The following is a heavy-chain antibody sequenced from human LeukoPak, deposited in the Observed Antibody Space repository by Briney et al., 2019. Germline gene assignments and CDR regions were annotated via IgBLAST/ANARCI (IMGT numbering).Heavy chain of an antibody. CDR1: GGSISSYY. CDR2: IYYSGST. CDR3: ARDTQDYGMDV. J-gene: IGHJ6*02. V-gene: IGHV4-59*01. Sequence: SETLSLTCTVSGGSISSYYWSWIRQPPGQGLEWIGYIYYSGSTNYNPSLKSRVTISVDTSKNQFSLKLSSVTAADTAVYYCARDTQDYGMDVWGQGTTVTVSS.